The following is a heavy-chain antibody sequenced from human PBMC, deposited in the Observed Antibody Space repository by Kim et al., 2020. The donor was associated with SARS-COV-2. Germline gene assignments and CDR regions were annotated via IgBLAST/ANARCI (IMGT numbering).Heavy chain of an antibody. V-gene: IGHV1-69*04. Sequence: SVKVSCKASGGTFSSYTISWVRQAPGQGLEWMGRIIPILGIANYAQKFQGRVTITADKSTSTAYMELSSLRSEDTAVYYCARDGTEGSGSAVRFDPWGQGTLVTVSS. CDR1: GGTFSSYT. CDR2: IIPILGIA. D-gene: IGHD3-10*01. J-gene: IGHJ5*02. CDR3: ARDGTEGSGSAVRFDP.